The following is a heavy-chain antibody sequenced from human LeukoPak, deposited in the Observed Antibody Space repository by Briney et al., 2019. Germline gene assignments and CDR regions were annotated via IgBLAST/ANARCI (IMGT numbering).Heavy chain of an antibody. J-gene: IGHJ4*02. CDR1: AFTLSKHH. CDR3: ARGDDISPGRVLEY. V-gene: IGHV3-23*01. D-gene: IGHD3-9*01. CDR2: INERGDTT. Sequence: GGPLRLSRVASAFTLSKHHMSWVRQAPGNGLELVSAINERGDTTKYADSVMRRFTISRDNSKNTLYLQMNSLRAEDTAVYYCARGDDISPGRVLEYWGRGALVTVSS.